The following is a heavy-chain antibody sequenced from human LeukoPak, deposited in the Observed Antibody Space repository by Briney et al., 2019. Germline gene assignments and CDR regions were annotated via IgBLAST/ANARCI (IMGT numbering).Heavy chain of an antibody. CDR1: GFTFDDYA. CDR2: ISWNSGSI. J-gene: IGHJ4*02. CDR3: AKDNNMFGDPRDYFDY. V-gene: IGHV3-9*01. Sequence: PGRSLRLSCATSGFTFDDYAMHWVRQAPGKGLEWVSSISWNSGSIGYADSVKGRFTISRDNAKNSLYLQMNSLRAEDTALYYCAKDNNMFGDPRDYFDYWGQGTLVTVSS. D-gene: IGHD3-10*02.